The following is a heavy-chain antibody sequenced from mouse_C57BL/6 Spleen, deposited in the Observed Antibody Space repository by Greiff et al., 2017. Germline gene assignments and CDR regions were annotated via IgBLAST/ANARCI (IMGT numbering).Heavy chain of an antibody. CDR3: ASDTDEGAMDY. V-gene: IGHV5-4*03. CDR1: GFTFSSYA. D-gene: IGHD1-1*01. Sequence: EVKLMESGGGLVKPGGSLKLSCAASGFTFSSYAMSWVRQTPEKRLEWVATISDGGSYTYYPDNVKGRFTISRDNAKNNLYLQMSHLKSEDTAMYYCASDTDEGAMDYWGQGTSVTVSS. CDR2: ISDGGSYT. J-gene: IGHJ4*01.